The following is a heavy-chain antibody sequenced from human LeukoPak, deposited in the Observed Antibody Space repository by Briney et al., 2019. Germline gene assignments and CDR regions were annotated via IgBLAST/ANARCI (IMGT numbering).Heavy chain of an antibody. Sequence: SETLSLTCAVYGGSFSGYYWSWIRQPPGKGLEWIGNINDSGSTNSNPSLKSRATISVDTSKNQSSLKLSSVTAADTAVYYCARETSQKGAHYMDVWGKGTTVTISS. CDR1: GGSFSGYY. CDR2: INDSGST. D-gene: IGHD3-16*01. V-gene: IGHV4-34*01. J-gene: IGHJ6*03. CDR3: ARETSQKGAHYMDV.